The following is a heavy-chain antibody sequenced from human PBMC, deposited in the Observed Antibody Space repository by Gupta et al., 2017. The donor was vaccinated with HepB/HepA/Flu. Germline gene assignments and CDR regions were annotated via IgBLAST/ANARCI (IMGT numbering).Heavy chain of an antibody. CDR3: ARVGGEGLVGCSGGSCYLAAGNGYYYYGMDV. CDR2: IIPILGIA. CDR1: GGTFSSYA. D-gene: IGHD2-15*01. Sequence: QVQLVQSGAEVKKPGSSVKVSCKASGGTFSSYAISWVRQAPGPGLEWMGRIIPILGIANYAQKFQGRVTITADKSTRTAYMELSSRRSEDTAVYYWARVGGEGLVGCSGGSCYLAAGNGYYYYGMDVWGQGTTVTVSS. J-gene: IGHJ6*02. V-gene: IGHV1-69*04.